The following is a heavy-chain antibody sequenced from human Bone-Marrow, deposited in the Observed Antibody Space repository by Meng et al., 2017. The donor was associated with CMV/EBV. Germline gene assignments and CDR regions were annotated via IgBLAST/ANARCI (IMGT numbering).Heavy chain of an antibody. CDR3: ARESGELPARSGYYLYP. Sequence: GGSLRLSCTASGFTVSSNYMSWVRQAPGKGLEWVSVIYSGGNTHHADSVKGRFTISRDNAKNSLYLQMNSLRAEDTAVYYCARESGELPARSGYYLYPWGQGTLVTVSS. D-gene: IGHD3-3*01. J-gene: IGHJ5*02. V-gene: IGHV3-66*01. CDR2: IYSGGNT. CDR1: GFTVSSNY.